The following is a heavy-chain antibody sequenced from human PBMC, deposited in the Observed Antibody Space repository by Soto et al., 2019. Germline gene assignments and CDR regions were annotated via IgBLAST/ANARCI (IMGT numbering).Heavy chain of an antibody. Sequence: GGSLRLSCAASGFTVSSNYMSWVRQAPGKGLEWVSVIYSGGSTYYADSVKGRFTISRDNSKNTLYLQMNSLRAEDTAVYYCAKGTTVKCYYYYYYMDVWGKGTSVTVSS. V-gene: IGHV3-66*01. CDR2: IYSGGST. J-gene: IGHJ6*03. D-gene: IGHD4-17*01. CDR3: AKGTTVKCYYYYYYMDV. CDR1: GFTVSSNY.